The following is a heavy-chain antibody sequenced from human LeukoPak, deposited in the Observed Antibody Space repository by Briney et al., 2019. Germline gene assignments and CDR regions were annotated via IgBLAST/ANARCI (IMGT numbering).Heavy chain of an antibody. CDR1: GGSFSGYY. Sequence: SETLSLTCAVYGGSFSGYYWSWIRQPPGKGLEGIGEINHSGSTNYNPSLKSRVTISVDKSKNQFSLKLSSVTAADTAVYYCARGRGRITYYYDSSGYPFFDYWGQGTLVTVSS. D-gene: IGHD3-22*01. J-gene: IGHJ4*02. CDR3: ARGRGRITYYYDSSGYPFFDY. V-gene: IGHV4-34*01. CDR2: INHSGST.